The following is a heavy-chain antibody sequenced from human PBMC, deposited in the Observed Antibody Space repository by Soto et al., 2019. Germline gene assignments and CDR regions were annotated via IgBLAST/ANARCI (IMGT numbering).Heavy chain of an antibody. Sequence: SETLSLTCTVSGGSISSGDYDWSWIRQPPGKGLEWIGYIYFWGSTYYNPSLKSRVTISVDTSKNQFSLKLSSVTAADTAVYYCARAQLVGYYFDYWGQGILVTVSS. CDR3: ARAQLVGYYFDY. CDR1: GGSISSGDYD. D-gene: IGHD2-2*01. V-gene: IGHV4-30-4*01. CDR2: IYFWGST. J-gene: IGHJ4*02.